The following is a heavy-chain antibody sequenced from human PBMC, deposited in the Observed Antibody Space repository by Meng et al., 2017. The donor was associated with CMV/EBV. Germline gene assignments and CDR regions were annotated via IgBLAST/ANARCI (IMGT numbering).Heavy chain of an antibody. Sequence: QLQEAGPGLVKPSGTLSLPCTVSGGSISSYYWSWIRQPAGKGLEWIGRIYTSGSTNYNPSLKSRVTMSVDTSKNQFSLKLSSVTAADTAVYYCAREIVVVPAAIDNWFDPWGQGTLVTVSS. D-gene: IGHD2-2*02. CDR1: GGSISSYY. V-gene: IGHV4-4*07. CDR3: AREIVVVPAAIDNWFDP. J-gene: IGHJ5*02. CDR2: IYTSGST.